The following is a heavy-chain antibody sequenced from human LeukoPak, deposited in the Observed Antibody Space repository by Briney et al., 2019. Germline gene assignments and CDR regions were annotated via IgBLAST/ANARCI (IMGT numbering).Heavy chain of an antibody. Sequence: SETLSLTCTVSGGSISSYYWSWIRQPPGKGLEWIGYIYYSGSTNYNPSLKSRVTISVDTSKNQFSLKLSSVTAADTAVYYCARECSGGSCYSGYYYGMDVWGQGTTVTVSS. CDR1: GGSISSYY. D-gene: IGHD2-15*01. CDR3: ARECSGGSCYSGYYYGMDV. CDR2: IYYSGST. V-gene: IGHV4-59*01. J-gene: IGHJ6*02.